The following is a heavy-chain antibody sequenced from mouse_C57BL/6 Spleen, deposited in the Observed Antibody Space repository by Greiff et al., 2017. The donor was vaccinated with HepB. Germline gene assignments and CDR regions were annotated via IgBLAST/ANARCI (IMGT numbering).Heavy chain of an antibody. Sequence: EVQLQQSGPELVKPGASVKMSCKASGYTFTDYNMHWVKQSHGKSLEWIGYINPNNGGTSYNQKFKGKATLTVNKSSSTAYMELRSLTSEDSAVYYCAGDVITTVVRFDYWGQGTTLTVSS. CDR3: AGDVITTVVRFDY. CDR1: GYTFTDYN. CDR2: INPNNGGT. V-gene: IGHV1-22*01. D-gene: IGHD1-1*01. J-gene: IGHJ2*01.